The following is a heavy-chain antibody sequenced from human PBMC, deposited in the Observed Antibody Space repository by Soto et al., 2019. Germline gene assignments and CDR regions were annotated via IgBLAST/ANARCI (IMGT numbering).Heavy chain of an antibody. Sequence: EVQVVESGGGLVQPGRSLRLSCVASGINFHNYAMQWVRQVPVKDLGWDSGIKWNTGVIGYADSVKGRLIISRDHAKNSVYLEQHSLRVEDPALYYCAIKDYDTGGADSWGPGTVVNVSS. J-gene: IGHJ4*02. CDR1: GINFHNYA. CDR3: AIKDYDTGGADS. D-gene: IGHD3-16*01. CDR2: IKWNTGVI. V-gene: IGHV3-9*01.